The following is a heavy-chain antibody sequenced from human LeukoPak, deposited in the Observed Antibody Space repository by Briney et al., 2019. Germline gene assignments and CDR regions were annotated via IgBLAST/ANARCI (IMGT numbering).Heavy chain of an antibody. J-gene: IGHJ4*02. V-gene: IGHV3-23*01. CDR3: AKHGGFQWLEPFDY. D-gene: IGHD6-19*01. CDR1: GFTFSSYA. Sequence: PGGSLRLSCAASGFTFSSYAMSWVRQAPRKGLEWVSAISRSGGSTYYADSVKGRFTISRDNSKNTLYLQMNSLRAEDTAVYYCAKHGGFQWLEPFDYWGQGTLVTVSS. CDR2: ISRSGGST.